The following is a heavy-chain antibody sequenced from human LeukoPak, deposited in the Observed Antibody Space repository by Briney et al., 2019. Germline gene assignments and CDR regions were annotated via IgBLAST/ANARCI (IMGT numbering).Heavy chain of an antibody. J-gene: IGHJ4*02. V-gene: IGHV1-46*01. CDR2: INPNGGST. CDR1: GYTFTSYY. D-gene: IGHD2-2*01. Sequence: GASVKVSCKASGYTFTSYYIHWVRQAPGQGLEWMGVINPNGGSTNYAQQFQGRVTMTRDTSTSTVYMELSSLRSEDTAVYYCARDQNYCSSTSCYGSLYYFDYWGQGTLVTVSS. CDR3: ARDQNYCSSTSCYGSLYYFDY.